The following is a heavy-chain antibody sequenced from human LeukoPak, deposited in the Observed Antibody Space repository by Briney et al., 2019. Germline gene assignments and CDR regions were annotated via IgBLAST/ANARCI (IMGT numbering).Heavy chain of an antibody. J-gene: IGHJ4*02. Sequence: GGSLRLSCAASGFTFSSYSMNWVRQAPGKGLEWVSSISSSSSYIYYADSVKGRFTISRDNAKNSLYLQMNSLRAEDTAVYYCARERQLVMTAYFDYWGQGTLVTVSS. CDR3: ARERQLVMTAYFDY. CDR1: GFTFSSYS. D-gene: IGHD6-6*01. V-gene: IGHV3-21*01. CDR2: ISSSSSYI.